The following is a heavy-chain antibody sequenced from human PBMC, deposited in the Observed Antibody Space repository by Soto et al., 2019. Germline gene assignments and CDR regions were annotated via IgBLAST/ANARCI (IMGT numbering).Heavy chain of an antibody. V-gene: IGHV3-30-3*01. Sequence: QVQLVESGGGVVQPGRSLRLSCAASGFTFSSYAMHWVRQAPGKGLEWVAVISYDGSTNYNPSLKSRVTISLDTSKNQFSLKLTSVTAADTAVYFCHYSIAGRPSDYWGQGTLVTVSS. J-gene: IGHJ4*02. CDR1: GFTFSSYA. D-gene: IGHD6-6*01. CDR3: HYSIAGRPSDY. CDR2: ISYDGSTN.